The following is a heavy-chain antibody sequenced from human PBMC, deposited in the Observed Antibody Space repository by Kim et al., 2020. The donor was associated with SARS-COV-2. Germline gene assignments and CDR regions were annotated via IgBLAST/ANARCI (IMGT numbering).Heavy chain of an antibody. CDR1: GYTFTSYG. D-gene: IGHD4-17*01. CDR3: AREGTVTNDPYYYGMDV. Sequence: ASVKVSCKASGYTFTSYGISWVRQAPGQGLEWMGWISAYNGNTNYAQKLQGRVTMTTDTSTSTAYMELRSLRSDDTAVYYCAREGTVTNDPYYYGMDVWGQGTTVTVSS. CDR2: ISAYNGNT. J-gene: IGHJ6*02. V-gene: IGHV1-18*01.